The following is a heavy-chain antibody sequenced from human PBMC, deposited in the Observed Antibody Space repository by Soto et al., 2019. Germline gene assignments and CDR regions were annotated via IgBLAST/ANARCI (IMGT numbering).Heavy chain of an antibody. CDR1: GYTFTSYA. Sequence: GAAVKVSCKASGYTFTSYAMHWVRQAPGQRLEWMGWINAGNGNTKYSQKFQGRVTITRDTSASTAYMELSSLRSEDTAVYYCASPGPREPYGDYGYYVYWGQGTLVTVSS. J-gene: IGHJ4*02. CDR3: ASPGPREPYGDYGYYVY. D-gene: IGHD4-17*01. V-gene: IGHV1-3*01. CDR2: INAGNGNT.